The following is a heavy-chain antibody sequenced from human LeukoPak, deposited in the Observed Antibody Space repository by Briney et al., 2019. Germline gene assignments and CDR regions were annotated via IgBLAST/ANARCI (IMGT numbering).Heavy chain of an antibody. CDR2: IRYDGSNK. J-gene: IGHJ4*02. D-gene: IGHD3-10*01. V-gene: IGHV3-30*02. CDR3: AKDSIYYYGSGSPDY. Sequence: GSLRLSCAASGFTFSSYGMHWVRQAPGKGLEWVAFIRYDGSNKYYADSVKGRFTISRDNSKNTLYLQMNSLRAEDTAVYYCAKDSIYYYGSGSPDYWGQGTLVTVSS. CDR1: GFTFSSYG.